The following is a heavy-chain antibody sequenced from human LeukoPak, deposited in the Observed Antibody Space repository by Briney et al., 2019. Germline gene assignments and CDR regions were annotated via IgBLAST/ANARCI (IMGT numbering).Heavy chain of an antibody. D-gene: IGHD2-8*02. V-gene: IGHV4-59*01. CDR1: GGSISSYY. Sequence: SETLSLTCSVFGGSISSYYWSWIRQPPGHGPEWIGYLYNSGSTKYNPSLKSRITISVDTSKNQFSLKLASVTAADTAVYYCARLNNAWWVDYWGQGTLVTVSS. CDR2: LYNSGST. CDR3: ARLNNAWWVDY. J-gene: IGHJ4*02.